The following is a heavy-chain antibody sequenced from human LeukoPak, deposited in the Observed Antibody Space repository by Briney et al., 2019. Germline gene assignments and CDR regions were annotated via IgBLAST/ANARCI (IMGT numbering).Heavy chain of an antibody. CDR3: AKDADCSRASCDRLYYQYYYMDV. D-gene: IGHD2-2*01. Sequence: GGSLRLSCVASVFTFNNYGMHWVRQAPGKGLEWVTFISHDGSKKYYADSVKGRFSISRDESRTTVFLQMNRLRGDDTALYYCAKDADCSRASCDRLYYQYYYMDVWGEGTTVTVSS. CDR2: ISHDGSKK. CDR1: VFTFNNYG. V-gene: IGHV3-30*02. J-gene: IGHJ6*03.